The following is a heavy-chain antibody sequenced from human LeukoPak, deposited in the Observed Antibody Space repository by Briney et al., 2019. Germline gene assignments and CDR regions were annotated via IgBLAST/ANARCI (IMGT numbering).Heavy chain of an antibody. J-gene: IGHJ4*02. V-gene: IGHV4-31*03. CDR1: GGSISSGGYY. Sequence: PSETLSLTCTVSGGSISSGGYYWSWIRQHPGKGLEWIGYIYYSGSTYYNPSLKSRVTISVDTSKNQCSLTLSSVTAPDTAVYYCARGGGQWLFQYYFDYWGQGTLVTVSS. CDR3: ARGGGQWLFQYYFDY. CDR2: IYYSGST. D-gene: IGHD3-22*01.